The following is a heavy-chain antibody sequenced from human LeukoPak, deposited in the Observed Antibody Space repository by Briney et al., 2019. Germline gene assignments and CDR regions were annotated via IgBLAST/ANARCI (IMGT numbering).Heavy chain of an antibody. J-gene: IGHJ4*02. CDR3: AATTPGTYYYDSSGYAHFDY. CDR2: IIPIFGTA. D-gene: IGHD3-22*01. V-gene: IGHV1-69*13. CDR1: GYTFNNYG. Sequence: SVKVSCKASGYTFNNYGISWVRQAPGQGLEWMGGIIPIFGTANYAQKFQGRVTITADESTSTAYMELSSLRSEDTAVYYCAATTPGTYYYDSSGYAHFDYWGQGTLVTVSS.